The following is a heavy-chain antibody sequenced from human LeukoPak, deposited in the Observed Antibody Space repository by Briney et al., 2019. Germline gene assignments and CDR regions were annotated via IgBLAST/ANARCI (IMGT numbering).Heavy chain of an antibody. Sequence: ASVKVSCKASGYTFTSYGISWVRQAPGQGLEWMGWISAYNGNTNYAQKLQSRVTMTTDTSTSTAYMELRSLRSDDTAVYYCARVGPRYCSGGSCSRFDPWGQGTLVTVSS. J-gene: IGHJ5*02. CDR3: ARVGPRYCSGGSCSRFDP. V-gene: IGHV1-18*04. CDR1: GYTFTSYG. CDR2: ISAYNGNT. D-gene: IGHD2-15*01.